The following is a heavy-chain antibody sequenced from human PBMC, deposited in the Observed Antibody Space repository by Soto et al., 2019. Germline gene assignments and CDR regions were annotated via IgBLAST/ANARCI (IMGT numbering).Heavy chain of an antibody. CDR3: VRGASLNFDY. J-gene: IGHJ4*02. CDR2: VNWNGGST. D-gene: IGHD1-26*01. CDR1: GFTFDDYG. Sequence: VGSLRLSCAASGFTFDDYGMSWARQAPGKGLEWVSGVNWNGGSTGYADSVKGRFTISRDSAKNSLYLQMNSLRAEDTAFYYCVRGASLNFDYWGQGTLVTVSS. V-gene: IGHV3-20*04.